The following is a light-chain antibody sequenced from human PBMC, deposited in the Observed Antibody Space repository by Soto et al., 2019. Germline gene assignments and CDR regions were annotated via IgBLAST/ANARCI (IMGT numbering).Light chain of an antibody. CDR2: EGS. CDR1: SSDVGGYNF. J-gene: IGLJ1*01. Sequence: QSALTQPASVSGSPGQSITISCTGTSSDVGGYNFVAWYQQYPGKAPKVMIYEGSQRPSGVSTRFSGSRSGNTASLTISGLQPEDEADYYCCSYAGSSTYVFGTGTKLNVL. CDR3: CSYAGSSTYV. V-gene: IGLV2-23*01.